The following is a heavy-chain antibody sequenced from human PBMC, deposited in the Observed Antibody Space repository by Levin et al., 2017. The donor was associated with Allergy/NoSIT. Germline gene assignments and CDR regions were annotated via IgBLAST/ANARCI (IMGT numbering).Heavy chain of an antibody. Sequence: KLGESLKISCKASGYSFTGSWIGWVRQMPGKGLEWMGIIYPGDSDTRYSPSFQGQVTISADKSISTAYLQWSSLKASDTAMYYCARHVHCSGNTCYKEVNYYGLDVWGQGTAVTVSS. J-gene: IGHJ6*02. CDR1: GYSFTGSW. CDR3: ARHVHCSGNTCYKEVNYYGLDV. V-gene: IGHV5-51*01. CDR2: IYPGDSDT. D-gene: IGHD2-2*02.